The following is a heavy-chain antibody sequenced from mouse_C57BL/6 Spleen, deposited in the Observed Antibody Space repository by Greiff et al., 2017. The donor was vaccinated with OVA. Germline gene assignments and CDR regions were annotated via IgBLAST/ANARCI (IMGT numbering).Heavy chain of an antibody. J-gene: IGHJ3*01. CDR2: IDPSDSYT. V-gene: IGHV1-69*01. Sequence: QVQLQQPGAELVMPGASVKLSCKASGYTFTSYWMHWVQQRPGQGLEWIGEIDPSDSYTNYNQKFKGKSTLTIDNSSSTAYMQLSSLTSEDSAVYYCARLTGFAYWGQGTLVTVSA. CDR3: ARLTGFAY. D-gene: IGHD4-1*01. CDR1: GYTFTSYW.